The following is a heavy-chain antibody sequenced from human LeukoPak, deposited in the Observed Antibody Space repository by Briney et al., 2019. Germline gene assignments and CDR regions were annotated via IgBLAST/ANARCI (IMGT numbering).Heavy chain of an antibody. V-gene: IGHV3-15*01. CDR2: IKSKTDGGTT. D-gene: IGHD5-24*01. CDR1: GFTFSNAW. CDR3: TTELWLQSLWDAFDI. Sequence: PGGSLRLSCAASGFTFSNAWMSWVRQAPGKGLEWVGRIKSKTDGGTTDYAAPVKGRFTISRDDSKNTLYLQMNSLKTEDTAVYYCTTELWLQSLWDAFDIWGQGTMVTVSS. J-gene: IGHJ3*02.